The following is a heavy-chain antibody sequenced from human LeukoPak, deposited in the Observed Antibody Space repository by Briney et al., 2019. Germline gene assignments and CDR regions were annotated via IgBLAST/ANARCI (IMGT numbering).Heavy chain of an antibody. CDR3: AGIRITIFGVAPPGDYYGMDV. Sequence: KASETLSLTCTVSGGSISSYYWSWIRQPPGKGLEWIGYIYYSGSTNYNPSLKSRVTISVDTSKNQFSLKLSSVTAADTAVYYCAGIRITIFGVAPPGDYYGMDVWGQGTTVTVSS. CDR2: IYYSGST. CDR1: GGSISSYY. V-gene: IGHV4-59*08. J-gene: IGHJ6*02. D-gene: IGHD3-3*01.